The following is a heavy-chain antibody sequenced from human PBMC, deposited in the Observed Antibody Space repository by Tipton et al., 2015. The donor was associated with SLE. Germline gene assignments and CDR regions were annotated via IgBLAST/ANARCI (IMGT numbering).Heavy chain of an antibody. CDR1: GYTFTNYY. V-gene: IGHV1-46*01. CDR2: INPSGAGT. CDR3: ARGMNWFDP. J-gene: IGHJ5*02. Sequence: QSGPEVKKPGASVTISCKASGYTFTNYYLLWVRQAPGQGLEWMGIINPSGAGTNYAQKFQGRVTMTRDTSTSTVYMELSSLGSDDTAVYYCARGMNWFDPWGQGTLVTVSS.